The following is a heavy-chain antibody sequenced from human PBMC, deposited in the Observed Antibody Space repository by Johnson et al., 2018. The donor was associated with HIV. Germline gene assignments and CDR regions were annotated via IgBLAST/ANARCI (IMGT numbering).Heavy chain of an antibody. D-gene: IGHD3-22*01. CDR1: GFTVSSNY. CDR2: IYSGGST. J-gene: IGHJ3*02. Sequence: VQLVESGGGLIQPGGSLRLSCAASGFTVSSNYMSWVRQAPGKGLEWVSVIYSGGSTYYADSVKGRFTISRDNSKNTLYLQMNSLDAEDTAVYYCAVYDSSGYPDAFDIWGQGTMVTVSS. CDR3: AVYDSSGYPDAFDI. V-gene: IGHV3-53*01.